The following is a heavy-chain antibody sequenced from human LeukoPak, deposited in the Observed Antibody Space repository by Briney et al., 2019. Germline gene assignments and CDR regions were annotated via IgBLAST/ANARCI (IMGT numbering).Heavy chain of an antibody. V-gene: IGHV4-59*08. D-gene: IGHD4-23*01. CDR1: GGSISSINSNY. J-gene: IGHJ4*02. CDR3: ARQAGGNSGPFDY. Sequence: SETLSLTCTVSGGSISSINSNYCSWIRQPPGKGPEWIGYIYNSGSTNYNPSLKSRVTISVDTSKNQFSLKLSPVTAADTAVYYCARQAGGNSGPFDYWGQGTVVTVSS. CDR2: IYNSGST.